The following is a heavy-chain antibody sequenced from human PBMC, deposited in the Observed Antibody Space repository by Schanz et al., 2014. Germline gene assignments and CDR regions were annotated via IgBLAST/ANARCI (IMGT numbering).Heavy chain of an antibody. J-gene: IGHJ6*02. CDR3: ARGHYGLDV. D-gene: IGHD3-10*01. CDR2: ISGLGEAT. CDR1: GFTFSSYG. V-gene: IGHV3-NL1*01. Sequence: QVQLVESGGGVVQPGRSLRLSCATSGFTFSSYGMHWVRQAPGKGLEWVSTISGLGEATFYSDSVKGRFTISRDNGEDTTYLQMNSLRVEDTGVYYCARGHYGLDVWGPGTSVTVSS.